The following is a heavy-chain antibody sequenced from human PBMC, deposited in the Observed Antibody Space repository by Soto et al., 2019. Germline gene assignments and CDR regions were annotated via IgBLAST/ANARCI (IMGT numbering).Heavy chain of an antibody. CDR1: GYTFTTSW. CDR2: IYPSDSDT. D-gene: IGHD5-12*01. J-gene: IGHJ4*02. Sequence: GESLKISCKGSGYTFTTSWIAWVRQMPGKGLEWMGIIYPSDSDTRYSPSFQGQVTISVDKSISAAHLQWSSLKASDTAMYYCARLEAMATIMYFDYWGQGTLVTVSS. CDR3: ARLEAMATIMYFDY. V-gene: IGHV5-51*01.